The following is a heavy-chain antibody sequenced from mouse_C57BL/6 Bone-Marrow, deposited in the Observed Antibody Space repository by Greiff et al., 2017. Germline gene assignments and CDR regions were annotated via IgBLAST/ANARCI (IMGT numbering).Heavy chain of an antibody. CDR3: ARSYDYDDYTMDY. CDR1: GYTFTNYW. Sequence: QVQLQQPGAELVKPGASVKLSCKASGYTFTNYWMHWVKQRPGQGLEWIGMMHPNGGSPDYNEQFKSEATQSVDKSSRTAYMERSSLTSEDSAVYYCARSYDYDDYTMDYWGQGTSVTVSS. J-gene: IGHJ4*01. CDR2: MHPNGGSP. D-gene: IGHD2-4*01. V-gene: IGHV1-64*01.